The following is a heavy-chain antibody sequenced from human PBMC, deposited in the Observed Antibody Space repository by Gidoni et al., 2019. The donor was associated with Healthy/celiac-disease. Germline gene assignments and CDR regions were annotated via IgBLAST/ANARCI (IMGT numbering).Heavy chain of an antibody. D-gene: IGHD4-17*01. Sequence: QLQLQESGPGLVKPSETLSLTCTVSGGSISSSSYYWGWIRQPPGKGLEWIGSIYYSGSTYYNPSLKSRVTISVDTSKNQFSLKLSSVTAADTAVYYCARQSFSSGDYRPSWFDPWGQGTLVTVSS. CDR2: IYYSGST. V-gene: IGHV4-39*01. J-gene: IGHJ5*02. CDR1: GGSISSSSYY. CDR3: ARQSFSSGDYRPSWFDP.